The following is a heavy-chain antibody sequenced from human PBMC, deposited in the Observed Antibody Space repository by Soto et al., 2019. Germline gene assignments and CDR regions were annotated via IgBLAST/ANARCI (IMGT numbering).Heavy chain of an antibody. CDR1: GGTFSSYT. V-gene: IGHV1-69*02. J-gene: IGHJ4*02. Sequence: QVQLVQSGAEVKKPGSSVKVSCKASGGTFSSYTISWVRQAPGQGLEWMGRIIPILGIANYAQKFQGRVTIPAXKXTSTAYMGLSSLRSEDTAVYYCARGLHYDSISLDDYWGQGTLVTVSS. CDR2: IIPILGIA. D-gene: IGHD3-22*01. CDR3: ARGLHYDSISLDDY.